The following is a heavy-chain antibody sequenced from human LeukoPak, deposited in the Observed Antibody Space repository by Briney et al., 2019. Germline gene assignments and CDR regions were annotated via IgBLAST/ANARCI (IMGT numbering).Heavy chain of an antibody. D-gene: IGHD3-10*01. V-gene: IGHV1-18*01. CDR2: VSAYNGNT. CDR1: GYTFTSYG. J-gene: IGHJ4*02. Sequence: ASVKVSCKASGYTFTSYGISWVRQAPGQGLEWMGWVSAYNGNTNYAQKLQGRVTMTTDTSTSTAYMELRSLRSDDTAVYYCARDETMVQGVLYGLPDYWGQGTLVTVSS. CDR3: ARDETMVQGVLYGLPDY.